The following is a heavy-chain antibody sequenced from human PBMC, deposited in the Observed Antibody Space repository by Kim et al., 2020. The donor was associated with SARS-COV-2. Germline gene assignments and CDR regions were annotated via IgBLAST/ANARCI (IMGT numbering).Heavy chain of an antibody. V-gene: IGHV6-1*01. CDR2: TYYRSRWYN. CDR1: GDSVSSDSAA. Sequence: SQTLSLTCAISGDSVSSDSAAWNWIRQSPSRGLEWLGRTYYRSRWYNDYAVSVKSRITFSPDTSKNQLSLQLNSVTPEDTAVYYCARDQGGIAVSATFHYYYGLDVWGQGTTVTVSS. J-gene: IGHJ6*02. D-gene: IGHD6-19*01. CDR3: ARDQGGIAVSATFHYYYGLDV.